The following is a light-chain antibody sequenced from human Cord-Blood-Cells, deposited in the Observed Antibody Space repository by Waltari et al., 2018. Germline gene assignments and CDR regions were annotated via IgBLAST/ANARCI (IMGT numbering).Light chain of an antibody. J-gene: IGKJ3*01. V-gene: IGKV1-33*01. CDR3: QQYDNLIT. Sequence: DIQMTQSPSSLSASVGDRVTITYQASQDISNYLNWYQQKPGKAPKLLIYDASYLETGVPSRFSGSGSGTDFTFTISSLQPKDIATYYCQQYDNLITFGPGTKVDIK. CDR2: DAS. CDR1: QDISNY.